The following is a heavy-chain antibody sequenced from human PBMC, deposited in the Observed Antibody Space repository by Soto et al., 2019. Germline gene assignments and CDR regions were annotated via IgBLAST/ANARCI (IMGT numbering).Heavy chain of an antibody. Sequence: QVQLVESGGGVVQPGRSLRLSCAASGFTFSSYGMHWVRQAPGKGLEWVAVISYDGSNKYYADSVKGRFTISRDNSKNTLYLQMNSLRAEDTAVYYWAGVESSYDWGDYYYGMDVWGQGTTVTVSS. J-gene: IGHJ6*02. CDR3: AGVESSYDWGDYYYGMDV. D-gene: IGHD5-12*01. V-gene: IGHV3-30*03. CDR2: ISYDGSNK. CDR1: GFTFSSYG.